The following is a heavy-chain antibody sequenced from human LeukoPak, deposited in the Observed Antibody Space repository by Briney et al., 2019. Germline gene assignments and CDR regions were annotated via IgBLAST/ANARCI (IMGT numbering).Heavy chain of an antibody. Sequence: PGGSLRLSCAVSGFTSSSYGMSWVRQAPGKGLECVAHIKQDGSEKYYVDSVKGRFTISRDNAKTSLYLQMNSLRAEDTAVYYCERAPYCIGGSCRFDYWGQGTLVTVSS. V-gene: IGHV3-7*03. CDR1: GFTSSSYG. CDR3: ERAPYCIGGSCRFDY. CDR2: IKQDGSEK. D-gene: IGHD2-15*01. J-gene: IGHJ4*02.